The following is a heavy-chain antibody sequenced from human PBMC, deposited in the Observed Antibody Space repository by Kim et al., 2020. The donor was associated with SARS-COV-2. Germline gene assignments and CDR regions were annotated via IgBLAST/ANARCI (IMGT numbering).Heavy chain of an antibody. CDR1: GGTFSSYA. CDR2: IIPIFGTA. Sequence: SVKVSCKASGGTFSSYAISWVRQAPGQGLEWMGGIIPIFGTANYAQKFQGRVTITADESTSTAYMELSSLRSEDTAVYYCARAHDYIWGSYRYTGTGFDYWGQGTLVPGSS. J-gene: IGHJ4*02. V-gene: IGHV1-69*13. CDR3: ARAHDYIWGSYRYTGTGFDY. D-gene: IGHD3-16*02.